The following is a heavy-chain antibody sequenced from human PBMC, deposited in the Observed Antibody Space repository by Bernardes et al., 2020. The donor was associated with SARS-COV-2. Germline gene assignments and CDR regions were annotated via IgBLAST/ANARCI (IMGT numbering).Heavy chain of an antibody. V-gene: IGHV4-34*01. Sequence: SKPLSLTCAVYGGSFSGYYWSWIRKPPGKGLEWIGEINHSGSTNYNPSLKSRVTISVDTSKNQFSLKLSSVTAADTAVYYCAREGDIVVVPAAISAFDIWGQGTMVTVSS. J-gene: IGHJ3*02. CDR3: AREGDIVVVPAAISAFDI. CDR1: GGSFSGYY. D-gene: IGHD2-2*02. CDR2: INHSGST.